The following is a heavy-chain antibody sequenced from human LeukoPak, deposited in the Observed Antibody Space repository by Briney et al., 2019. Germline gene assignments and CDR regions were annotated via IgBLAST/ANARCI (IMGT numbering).Heavy chain of an antibody. J-gene: IGHJ5*02. Sequence: GGSLRLSCAASGFTFSSYAMHWVRQAPGKGLEYVSAISSNGGSTYYANSVKGRFTIPRDNSKNTLYLQMGSLRAEDMAVYYCARDKDYGSGSYEFDPWGQGTLVTVSS. CDR2: ISSNGGST. D-gene: IGHD3-10*01. CDR1: GFTFSSYA. V-gene: IGHV3-64*01. CDR3: ARDKDYGSGSYEFDP.